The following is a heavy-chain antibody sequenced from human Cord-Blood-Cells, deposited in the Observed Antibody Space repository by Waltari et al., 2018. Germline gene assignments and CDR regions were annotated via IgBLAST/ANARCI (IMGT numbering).Heavy chain of an antibody. V-gene: IGHV3-30*04. CDR2: ISYDGRNK. CDR1: GFTFSSYA. Sequence: QVQLVESGGGVVQPGRSLRLSCAASGFTFSSYAMHWVRQAPGKGLEWVTVISYDGRNKYYADSVKGRFTISRDNSKNTLYLQMNSLRAEDTAVYYCARDLDSTYYFDYWGQGTLVTVSS. J-gene: IGHJ4*02. CDR3: ARDLDSTYYFDY. D-gene: IGHD4-4*01.